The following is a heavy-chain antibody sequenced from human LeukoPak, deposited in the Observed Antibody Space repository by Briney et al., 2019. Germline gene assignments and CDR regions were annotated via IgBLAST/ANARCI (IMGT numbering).Heavy chain of an antibody. V-gene: IGHV1-2*04. CDR3: ARDCSSTSIRESVAFDI. CDR1: GYTFTGYY. J-gene: IGHJ3*02. CDR2: INPNSGGT. Sequence: ASVKVSCKASGYTFTGYYTHWVRQAPGQGLEWMGWINPNSGGTNYAQKFQGWVTMTRDTSISTAYMELSRLRSDDTAVYYCARDCSSTSIRESVAFDIWGQGTMVTVSS. D-gene: IGHD2-2*01.